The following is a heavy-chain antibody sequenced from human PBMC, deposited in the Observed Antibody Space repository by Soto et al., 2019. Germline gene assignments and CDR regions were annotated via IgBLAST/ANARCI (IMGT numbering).Heavy chain of an antibody. J-gene: IGHJ6*02. D-gene: IGHD2-15*01. Sequence: PSQTLSLTCVGSGDTVSSNSVAWNWVRQSPLRGLEWLGRTYYRSRWYSDYAVSVRSRIDINADTSKNQVSLQLNSVTPEDTAVYYCARSEEDSDYYYYGMDVWGQGTTVTVSS. CDR2: TYYRSRWYS. CDR1: GDTVSSNSVA. V-gene: IGHV6-1*01. CDR3: ARSEEDSDYYYYGMDV.